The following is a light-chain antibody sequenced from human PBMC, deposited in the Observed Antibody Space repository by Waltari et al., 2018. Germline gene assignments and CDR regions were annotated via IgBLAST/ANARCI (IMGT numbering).Light chain of an antibody. CDR3: QHRDHWPPDAT. Sequence: EIVLTQSPATLSLSPGIRPTLPCRASQSVSSAYLPGYQQNPGQAPRLLIYGASRRATGIPARFSGSGSGTDFTLTISSLEPEDFAVYYCQHRDHWPPDATFGPGTKVDI. V-gene: IGKV3D-20*02. CDR2: GAS. CDR1: QSVSSAY. J-gene: IGKJ3*01.